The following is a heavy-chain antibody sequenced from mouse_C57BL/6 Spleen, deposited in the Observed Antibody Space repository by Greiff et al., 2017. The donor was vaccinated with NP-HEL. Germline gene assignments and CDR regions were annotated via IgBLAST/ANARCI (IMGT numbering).Heavy chain of an antibody. CDR1: GFTFSDYY. CDR3: ARLTGTRAMDY. CDR2: INYDGSST. D-gene: IGHD4-1*01. Sequence: EVMLVESEGGLVQPGSSMKLSCTASGFTFSDYYMAWVRQVPEKGLEWVANINYDGSSTYYLDSLKSRFIISRDNAKNILYLQMSSLKSEDTATYCCARLTGTRAMDYWGQGTSVTVSS. V-gene: IGHV5-16*01. J-gene: IGHJ4*01.